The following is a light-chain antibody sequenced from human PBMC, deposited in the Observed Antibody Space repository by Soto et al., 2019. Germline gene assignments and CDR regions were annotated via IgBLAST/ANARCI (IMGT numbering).Light chain of an antibody. CDR2: AAG. J-gene: IGKJ2*01. CDR1: QGISYD. CDR3: QHLNNYPYT. Sequence: DIQLSQSPSFLSASVGDRVTITCRASQGISYDLAWYQQKPAKAPKLLIYAAGTLQSGVPSRFSGSGFGTEFTLTISSLQPEDFATYYCQHLNNYPYTFGRGTKLEIK. V-gene: IGKV1-9*01.